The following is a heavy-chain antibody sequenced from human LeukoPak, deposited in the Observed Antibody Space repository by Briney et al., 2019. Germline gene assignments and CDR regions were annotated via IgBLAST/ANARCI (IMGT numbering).Heavy chain of an antibody. CDR1: GGSFSGYY. CDR2: INHSGST. Sequence: PSETLSLTCAVYGGSFSGYYWSWIRQPPRKGLEWSGEINHSGSTNYNPSLQSRVSISVDTSKNQFSLKLSSVTAADTAVYYCARGRGLVKTFDYWGQGTLVTVSS. V-gene: IGHV4-34*01. D-gene: IGHD3/OR15-3a*01. CDR3: ARGRGLVKTFDY. J-gene: IGHJ4*02.